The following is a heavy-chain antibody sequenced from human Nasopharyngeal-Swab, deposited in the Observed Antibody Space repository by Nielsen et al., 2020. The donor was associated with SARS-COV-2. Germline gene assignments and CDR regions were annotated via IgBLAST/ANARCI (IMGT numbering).Heavy chain of an antibody. CDR3: AKDLGVESPLWFDY. J-gene: IGHJ4*02. Sequence: GESLKISCEASGFTFGSYTMNWVRQAPGKGLEWVSFISSSGSIAYYAESVKGRFTISRDNSKNTLYLQMSSLRAEDTAIYYCAKDLGVESPLWFDYWGQGTLLTVSS. CDR1: GFTFGSYT. V-gene: IGHV3-23*01. D-gene: IGHD4-23*01. CDR2: ISSSGSIA.